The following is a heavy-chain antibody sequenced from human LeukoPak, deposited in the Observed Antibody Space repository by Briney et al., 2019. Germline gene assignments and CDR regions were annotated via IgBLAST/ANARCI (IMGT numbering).Heavy chain of an antibody. Sequence: PSETLSLTCAVYGGSFSGYYWSWIRPPPGKGLEWIGEINHSGSTNYNPSLKSRVTISVDTAKNQFSLKLSSVTAADTAVYYCARGPYRGVTFLNWFDPWGQGTLVTVSS. V-gene: IGHV4-34*01. CDR2: INHSGST. D-gene: IGHD3-10*01. CDR3: ARGPYRGVTFLNWFDP. J-gene: IGHJ5*02. CDR1: GGSFSGYY.